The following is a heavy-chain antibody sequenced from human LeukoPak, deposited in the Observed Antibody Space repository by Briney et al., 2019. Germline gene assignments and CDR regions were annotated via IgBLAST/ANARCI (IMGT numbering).Heavy chain of an antibody. V-gene: IGHV1-46*01. CDR3: ARSMRAYHYDSSDYYPQDYNFYPQDYNFGMEV. CDR1: GYTFTSYY. CDR2: INPSGGGT. D-gene: IGHD3-22*01. J-gene: IGHJ6*02. Sequence: ASVKVSCKASGYTFTSYYMHWVRQAPGQGLEWLGIINPSGGGTSYAQKFQGRVTMTRDTSTSTVYMVLSSLRSEDTAVYYCARSMRAYHYDSSDYYPQDYNFYPQDYNFGMEVWGQGTTVTVSS.